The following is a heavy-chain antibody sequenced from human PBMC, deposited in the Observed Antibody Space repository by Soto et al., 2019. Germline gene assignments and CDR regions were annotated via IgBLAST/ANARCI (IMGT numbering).Heavy chain of an antibody. CDR2: ISGSGGGT. V-gene: IGHV3-23*01. D-gene: IGHD6-6*01. CDR3: AKDPPSRGEQLVSGSDY. Sequence: PGGSLRLSCAASGFTFSSYAMSWVRQAPGKGLEWVSAISGSGGGTYYADSVKGRFTISRDNSKNTLYLQMNSLRAEDTAVYYCAKDPPSRGEQLVSGSDYWGQGTLVTVSS. CDR1: GFTFSSYA. J-gene: IGHJ4*02.